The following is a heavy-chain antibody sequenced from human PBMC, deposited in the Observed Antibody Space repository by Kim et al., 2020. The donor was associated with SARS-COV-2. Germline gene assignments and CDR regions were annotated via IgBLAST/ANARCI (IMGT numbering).Heavy chain of an antibody. CDR2: INDSDNI. J-gene: IGHJ4*02. V-gene: IGHV4-34*01. CDR3: ARGPASRITDFGVLAEGPFGD. Sequence: SETLSLTCVVYGGSFREYFWSWIRQPPGKGLEWVGEINDSDNINYNPSLRSRATISIDTSKKPFSLKLTSVTATDTAVYFCARGPASRITDFGVLAEGPFGDWGQGTPVTVSS. CDR1: GGSFREYF. D-gene: IGHD3-3*01.